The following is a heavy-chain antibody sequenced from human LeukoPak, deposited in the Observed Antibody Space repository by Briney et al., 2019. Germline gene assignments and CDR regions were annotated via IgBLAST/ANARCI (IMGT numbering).Heavy chain of an antibody. Sequence: ASVKVSCKASGYTFTSYYMHWVRQAPGQGLEWMGIINPSGGSTSYAQKFQGRVTMTRDMSTSTVYMELSSLRSEDTAVYYCAREGGLRYFDWLQLGGNFDYWGQGTLVTVSS. V-gene: IGHV1-46*01. CDR3: AREGGLRYFDWLQLGGNFDY. CDR2: INPSGGST. CDR1: GYTFTSYY. J-gene: IGHJ4*02. D-gene: IGHD3-9*01.